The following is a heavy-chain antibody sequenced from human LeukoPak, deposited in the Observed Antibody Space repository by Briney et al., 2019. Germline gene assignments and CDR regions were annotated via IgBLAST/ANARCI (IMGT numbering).Heavy chain of an antibody. V-gene: IGHV3-74*01. CDR2: INSDGSST. Sequence: GRSLRLSCAVSGFTFSSYWMHWVRQAPGKGLVWVSRINSDGSSTSYADSVKGRFTISRDNSKNTLYLQMNSLRAEDTAVYYCAREAGDYGDAPYYYYYMDVWGKGTTVTVSS. CDR3: AREAGDYGDAPYYYYYMDV. D-gene: IGHD4-17*01. CDR1: GFTFSSYW. J-gene: IGHJ6*03.